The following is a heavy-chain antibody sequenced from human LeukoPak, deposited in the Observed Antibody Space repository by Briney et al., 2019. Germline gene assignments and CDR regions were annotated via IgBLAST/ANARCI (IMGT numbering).Heavy chain of an antibody. Sequence: SVKVSCKASGGTFSSYAISWVRQAPGQGLEWMGGIIPIFGTANYAQKFQGRVTITADKSTSTAYMELSSLRSEDTAVYYCARARIQLWLDSKPQFDYWGQGTLVTVSS. J-gene: IGHJ4*02. CDR1: GGTFSSYA. D-gene: IGHD5-18*01. CDR3: ARARIQLWLDSKPQFDY. V-gene: IGHV1-69*06. CDR2: IIPIFGTA.